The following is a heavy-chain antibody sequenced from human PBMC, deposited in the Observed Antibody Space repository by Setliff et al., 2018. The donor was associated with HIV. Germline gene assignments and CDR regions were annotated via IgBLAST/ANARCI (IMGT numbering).Heavy chain of an antibody. CDR3: AKDLVYYDSSGDLDY. CDR1: GLTFSSYA. Sequence: GGSLRLSCAASGLTFSSYAMSWVRQAPGKGLELVSSISGSGGSPYYADSVKGRFTISRDNSKNTLYLQMNSLIAEDTAVYYCAKDLVYYDSSGDLDYWGQGTLVTVSS. D-gene: IGHD3-22*01. V-gene: IGHV3-23*01. CDR2: ISGSGGSP. J-gene: IGHJ4*02.